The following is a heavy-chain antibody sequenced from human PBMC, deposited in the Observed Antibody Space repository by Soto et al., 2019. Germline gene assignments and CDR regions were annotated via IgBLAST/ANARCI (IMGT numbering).Heavy chain of an antibody. J-gene: IGHJ6*03. CDR2: IYCSGSA. V-gene: IGHV4-59*01. D-gene: IGHD3-16*01. CDR1: GASISSYH. Sequence: QVQLQESGPGLVKPSETLSLTCTVSGASISSYHWSWIRQTPGKGLEWIGYIYCSGSANYNASLKSRVTFSGDTSKNQVSLKLSSVTAADTSVYYCAAAVPAEYVFPYYYMDVWGKGTTVTVPS. CDR3: AAAVPAEYVFPYYYMDV.